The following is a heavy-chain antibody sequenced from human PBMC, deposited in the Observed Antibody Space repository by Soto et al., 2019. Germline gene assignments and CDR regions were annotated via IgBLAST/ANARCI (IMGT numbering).Heavy chain of an antibody. CDR3: VCLAAAGDNY. CDR2: MYHTGRT. Sequence: QVQLQESGPGLVKPSGTLSLTCPVSGGSISSSNWWSWVRQPPGKGLEWIGEMYHTGRTNYKPSLKGRVTISVDKSTSQFSLKLSSVTAADTAVYYCVCLAAAGDNYWGQGTLVTVSS. CDR1: GGSISSSNW. J-gene: IGHJ4*02. V-gene: IGHV4-4*02. D-gene: IGHD6-13*01.